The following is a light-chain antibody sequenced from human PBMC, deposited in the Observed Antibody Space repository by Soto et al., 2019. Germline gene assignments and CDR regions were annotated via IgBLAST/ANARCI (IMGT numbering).Light chain of an antibody. J-gene: IGKJ4*01. Sequence: DIQMTQSPSSLSAFVGDRVTITCRASQDIGNFLAWYQQKPGKVPKLLIYAASTLQSGVPSRFSGSGSGKDFSLTIRRLQPEDAATYYCQKYNSAPCTFGGGTKVEI. CDR2: AAS. V-gene: IGKV1-27*01. CDR3: QKYNSAPCT. CDR1: QDIGNF.